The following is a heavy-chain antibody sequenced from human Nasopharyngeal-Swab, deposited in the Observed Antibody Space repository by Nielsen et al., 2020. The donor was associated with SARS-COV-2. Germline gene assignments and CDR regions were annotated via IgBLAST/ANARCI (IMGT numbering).Heavy chain of an antibody. CDR1: GFTFSDHY. Sequence: GESLKISCAASGFTFSDHYMDWVRQAPGKGLEWVGRTRNKANSYTTEYAASVKGRFTISRDDSENSVYLQVNSLKTEDTAVYYCARGATIFGVVLGDSYGMDVWGQGTTVTVSS. J-gene: IGHJ6*02. D-gene: IGHD3-3*01. V-gene: IGHV3-72*01. CDR3: ARGATIFGVVLGDSYGMDV. CDR2: TRNKANSYTT.